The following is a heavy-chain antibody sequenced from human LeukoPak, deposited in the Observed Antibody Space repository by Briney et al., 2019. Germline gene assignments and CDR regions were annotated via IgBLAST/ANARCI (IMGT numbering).Heavy chain of an antibody. J-gene: IGHJ4*02. CDR3: ARTMTTVTTAAY. CDR2: IYPGDSDT. CDR1: GYSLTSYR. Sequence: HGESLKISCKGSGYSLTSYRIGWVRQMPGKGLEWMGIIYPGDSDTRYSPSFQGQVTISADKSISTAYLQWSSLKASDTAMYYCARTMTTVTTAAYWGQGTLATVSS. V-gene: IGHV5-51*01. D-gene: IGHD4-17*01.